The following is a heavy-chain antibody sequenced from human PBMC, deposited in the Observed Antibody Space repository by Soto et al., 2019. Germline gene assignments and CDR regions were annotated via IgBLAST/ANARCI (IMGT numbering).Heavy chain of an antibody. CDR1: GFTFSSYA. V-gene: IGHV3-30-3*01. CDR2: ISYDGSNK. D-gene: IGHD6-6*01. J-gene: IGHJ6*02. CDR3: ARDEQLASDYYYGMDV. Sequence: GGSLRLSCAASGFTFSSYAMHWVRQAPGKGLEWVAVISYDGSNKYYADSVKGRFTISRDNSKNTLYLQMNSLRAEDTAVYYCARDEQLASDYYYGMDVWGQGTTVTVSS.